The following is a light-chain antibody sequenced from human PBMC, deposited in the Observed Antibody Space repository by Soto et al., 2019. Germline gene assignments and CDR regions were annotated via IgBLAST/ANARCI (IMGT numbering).Light chain of an antibody. CDR3: YSYTSSVTWV. V-gene: IGLV2-14*01. CDR2: EVS. Sequence: QSAPTQPASVSGSPGQSITISCTGTSSDVGGYNYVSWYQQHPGKAPKLIIYEVSNRPSGVSNRFSGSKSGNTASLTISGLQADDEADYYCYSYTSSVTWVFGGGTQLTVL. J-gene: IGLJ3*02. CDR1: SSDVGGYNY.